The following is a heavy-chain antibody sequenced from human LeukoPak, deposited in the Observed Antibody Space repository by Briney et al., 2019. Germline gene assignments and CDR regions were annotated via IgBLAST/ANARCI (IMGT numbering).Heavy chain of an antibody. CDR1: CGSISSGDYY. Sequence: SETLSLTCTVSCGSISSGDYYWSWIRQPPGKGLELIGYIYYSGSTYYNPSLKSRVTISGDTSKNQFSLKLSSVTAADTAVYYCARDTFSSSSRGGFDYWGQGTLVTVSS. J-gene: IGHJ4*02. D-gene: IGHD6-6*01. CDR2: IYYSGST. CDR3: ARDTFSSSSRGGFDY. V-gene: IGHV4-30-4*08.